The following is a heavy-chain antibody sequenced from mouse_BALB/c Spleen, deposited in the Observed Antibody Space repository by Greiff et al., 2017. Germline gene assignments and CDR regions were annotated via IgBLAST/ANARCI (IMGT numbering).Heavy chain of an antibody. Sequence: EVQRVESGGGLVKLGGSLKLSCAASGFTFSSYYMSWVRQTPEKRLELVAAINSNGGSTYYPDTVKGRFTISRDNAKNTLYLQMSSLKSEDTALYYCARQGNRYGTWFAYWGQGTLVTVSA. CDR1: GFTFSSYY. CDR3: ARQGNRYGTWFAY. D-gene: IGHD2-14*01. J-gene: IGHJ3*01. V-gene: IGHV5-6-2*01. CDR2: INSNGGST.